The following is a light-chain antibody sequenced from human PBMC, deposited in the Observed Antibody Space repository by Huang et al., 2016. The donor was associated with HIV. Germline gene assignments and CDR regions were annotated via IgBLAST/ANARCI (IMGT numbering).Light chain of an antibody. CDR3: QQFYNMPYT. CDR1: RSLLFASNSKNF. CDR2: MAS. J-gene: IGKJ2*01. V-gene: IGKV4-1*01. Sequence: DILLTQSPDSLAVSLGERATLTCRSSRSLLFASNSKNFLAWYQQKPGQSPKLLMYMASVRESGVPERFTGSGSETEFTLTIASLQAEDVAVYYCQQFYNMPYTFGRGTRLEI.